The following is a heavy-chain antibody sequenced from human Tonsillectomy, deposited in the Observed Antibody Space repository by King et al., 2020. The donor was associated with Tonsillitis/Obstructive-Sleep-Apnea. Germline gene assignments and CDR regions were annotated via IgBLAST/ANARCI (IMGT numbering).Heavy chain of an antibody. CDR1: GFTFSSYG. V-gene: IGHV3-30*18. D-gene: IGHD3-3*01. J-gene: IGHJ6*02. Sequence: VQLVESGGGVVQPGRSLRLSCTVSGFTFSSYGMQWVRQAPGKGLEWVAVVSYDGSNKEYADSVKGRFTISRDNSKNTLYLQMNSLRAEDTAMYYCAKDSATPEGYDFWSGLFRGYGMDVWGQGTTVTVSS. CDR3: AKDSATPEGYDFWSGLFRGYGMDV. CDR2: VSYDGSNK.